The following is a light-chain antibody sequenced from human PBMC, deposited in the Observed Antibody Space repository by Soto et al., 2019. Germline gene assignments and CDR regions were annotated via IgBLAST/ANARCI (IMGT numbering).Light chain of an antibody. Sequence: EIVLTQSLATLSLSPGERATLSCRASQSVSSYLAWYQQKPGQAPRLLIYDASNRATGTPARFSGSGSGTDFTLTISSLEPEDFAVYYCQQRSNWPRTFGQGTKVDI. CDR2: DAS. CDR3: QQRSNWPRT. V-gene: IGKV3-11*01. J-gene: IGKJ1*01. CDR1: QSVSSY.